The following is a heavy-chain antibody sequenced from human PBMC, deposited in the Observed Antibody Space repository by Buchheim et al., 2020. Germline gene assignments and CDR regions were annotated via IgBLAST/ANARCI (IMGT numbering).Heavy chain of an antibody. D-gene: IGHD3-10*01. CDR3: ASGTILWFRTIDF. V-gene: IGHV4-39*01. CDR1: GDSIGSSSYY. CDR2: AYYTGTT. Sequence: QLQLQESGPGLVKPSETLSLTCFVSGDSIGSSSYYWGWVRQSPGKGLEWIAIAYYTGTTFYNPSLKSRVTLSIETSKSQFSLKMNSVTAADTAVYYCASGTILWFRTIDFWGQGAL. J-gene: IGHJ4*02.